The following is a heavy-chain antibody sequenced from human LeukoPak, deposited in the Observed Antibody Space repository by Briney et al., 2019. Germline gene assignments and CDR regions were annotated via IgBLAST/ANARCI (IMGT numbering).Heavy chain of an antibody. D-gene: IGHD2-21*02. V-gene: IGHV3-11*01. CDR2: ISSSSSTL. CDR3: VRDVTGWPNWFDS. Sequence: PGGSLRLSCAASGFTLSDYYMSWIRQAPGKGLEWVSYISSSSSTLSYADSVKGRFTISRDNAKNSLFLQMNSLRAEDTAVYYCVRDVTGWPNWFDSWGQGTLVTASS. CDR1: GFTLSDYY. J-gene: IGHJ5*01.